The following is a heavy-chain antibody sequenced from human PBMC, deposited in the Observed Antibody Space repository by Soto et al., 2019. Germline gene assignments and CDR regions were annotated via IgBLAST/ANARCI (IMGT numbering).Heavy chain of an antibody. V-gene: IGHV1-3*01. CDR1: GYTFTSYA. J-gene: IGHJ5*02. D-gene: IGHD6-19*01. CDR2: INAGNGNT. Sequence: QVPLVQSGAEVKKPGASVKVSCKASGYTFTSYAMHWVRQAPGQRLEWMGWINAGNGNTKYSQKFQGRVTITRDTSASTAYMELSSLRSEDTAVYYCARESSGWYRDWFDPWGQGTLVTVSS. CDR3: ARESSGWYRDWFDP.